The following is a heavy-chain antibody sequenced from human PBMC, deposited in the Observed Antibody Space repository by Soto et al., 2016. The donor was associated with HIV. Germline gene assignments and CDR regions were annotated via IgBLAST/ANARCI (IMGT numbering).Heavy chain of an antibody. Sequence: EVQLVEPGGGLVQPGGSLRLSCAASGFTFSSYWMHWVRQAPGKGLVWVSRINSDGSRTGYADSVKGRFTISRDNAKNTLYLQMNSLRAEDTAVYYCARGGEYYDVLTGYWGQGTLVTVSS. CDR3: ARGGEYYDVLTGY. CDR1: GFTFSSYW. D-gene: IGHD3-9*01. V-gene: IGHV3-74*01. CDR2: INSDGSRT. J-gene: IGHJ4*02.